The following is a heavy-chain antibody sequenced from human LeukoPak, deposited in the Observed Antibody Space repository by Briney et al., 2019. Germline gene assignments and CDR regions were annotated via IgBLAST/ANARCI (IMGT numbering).Heavy chain of an antibody. J-gene: IGHJ4*02. CDR3: AKKPVRRFPVYFDY. V-gene: IGHV3-11*03. D-gene: IGHD3-3*01. Sequence: CVKGRFTISRDNANNSLYLQMKSLRAEDTAVYYCAKKPVRRFPVYFDYWGQGTLVTLSS.